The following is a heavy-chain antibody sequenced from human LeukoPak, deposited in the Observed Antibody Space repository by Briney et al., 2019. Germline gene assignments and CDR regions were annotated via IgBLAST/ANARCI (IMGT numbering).Heavy chain of an antibody. D-gene: IGHD3-10*01. CDR1: GGSISTYY. CDR2: IHYTGSA. CDR3: ARSYGSGNYFDY. J-gene: IGHJ4*02. Sequence: PSETLSLTCTVSGGSISTYYWSWSRQPPGKGLEWIGYIHYTGSANYNPSLKSRVTISVDTSKTQFSLKLSSVTAADTALYYCARSYGSGNYFDYWGQGTLVTVSS. V-gene: IGHV4-59*01.